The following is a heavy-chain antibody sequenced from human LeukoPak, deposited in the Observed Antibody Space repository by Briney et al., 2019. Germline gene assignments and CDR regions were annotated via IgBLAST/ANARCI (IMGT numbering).Heavy chain of an antibody. CDR3: AHGSFGYYDFWSGYRNWFDP. V-gene: IGHV2-5*01. CDR2: IYWNDDK. CDR1: GFSLSTRGVG. Sequence: SGPTLVKPTQTLTLTCTFSGFSLSTRGVGVGWIRQPPGKALEWLALIYWNDDKRYSPSLKSRLTITKDTSKNQVVLTMTNMDPVDTATYYCAHGSFGYYDFWSGYRNWFDPWGQGTLVTVSS. J-gene: IGHJ5*02. D-gene: IGHD3-3*01.